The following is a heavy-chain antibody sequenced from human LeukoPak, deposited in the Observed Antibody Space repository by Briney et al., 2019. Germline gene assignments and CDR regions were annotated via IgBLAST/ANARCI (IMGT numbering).Heavy chain of an antibody. CDR2: ISSSSSYI. D-gene: IGHD6-13*01. J-gene: IGHJ6*03. CDR1: GFTFSSYS. CDR3: ARAISSSWYPSRYYYYYYMDV. Sequence: GGSLRLSCAASGFTFSSYSMNWVRQAPGKGLEWVSSISSSSSYIYYADSVKGRFTISRDNAKNSLYLQMNSLRAEDTAVYYCARAISSSWYPSRYYYYYYMDVWGKGTTVTISS. V-gene: IGHV3-21*01.